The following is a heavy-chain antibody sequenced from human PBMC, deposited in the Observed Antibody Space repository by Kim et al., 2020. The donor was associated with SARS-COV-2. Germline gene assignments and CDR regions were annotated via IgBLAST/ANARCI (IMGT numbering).Heavy chain of an antibody. V-gene: IGHV4-4*07. J-gene: IGHJ4*02. CDR1: GAPITNDY. CDR2: VSPRGVA. D-gene: IGHD6-13*01. Sequence: SETLSLTCSVSGAPITNDYWSWIRQPARKGLEWIGRVSPRGVADYNPSFKGRVSISLDSSANKISLRVASVTAADTAMYYCARDHDSSAWSPPDFWGQGT. CDR3: ARDHDSSAWSPPDF.